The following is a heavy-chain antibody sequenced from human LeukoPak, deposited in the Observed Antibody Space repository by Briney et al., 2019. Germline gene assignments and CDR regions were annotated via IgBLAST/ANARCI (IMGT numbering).Heavy chain of an antibody. CDR2: IYSSGRT. V-gene: IGHV4-4*07. CDR3: ARGGGIPDPDYCYYYYMDV. D-gene: IGHD2-2*02. Sequence: SETLSLTCIVSGGSISSYYWSLIRQPAGKGLEWIGRIYSSGRTNYNASLKSRVTMSVDTSKNRFSLKLSSVTAADTAVYYCARGGGIPDPDYCYYYYMDVWGKGTTVTVSS. CDR1: GGSISSYY. J-gene: IGHJ6*03.